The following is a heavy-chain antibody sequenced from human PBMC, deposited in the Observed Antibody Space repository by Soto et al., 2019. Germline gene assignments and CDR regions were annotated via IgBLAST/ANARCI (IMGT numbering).Heavy chain of an antibody. Sequence: SETLSLTCTVSSGSISVTNVFWGWVRQPPGKGLEWIGNVDYSGTAYFSPSLATRVTFHVDTSKNQFSLTLYSVTAADTAVYYCARITGRHLDYWGQGILVTVSS. CDR3: ARITGRHLDY. V-gene: IGHV4-39*01. CDR1: SGSISVTNVF. J-gene: IGHJ4*02. CDR2: VDYSGTA. D-gene: IGHD1-20*01.